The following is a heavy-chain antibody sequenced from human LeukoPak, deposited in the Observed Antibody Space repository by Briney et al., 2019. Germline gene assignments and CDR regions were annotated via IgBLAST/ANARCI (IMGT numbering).Heavy chain of an antibody. V-gene: IGHV3-64*01. CDR3: ARGHNWWELHYYYYMDV. CDR2: ISSSGAST. J-gene: IGHJ6*03. CDR1: GFTFSTYA. D-gene: IGHD1-26*01. Sequence: GGSLRLSCAASGFTFSTYAMHWVRQAPGKGLEYLSAISSSGASTYYANSVKGRFTISRDNSKNTLYLQMNSLRAEDTAVYYCARGHNWWELHYYYYMDVWGKGTTVTVSS.